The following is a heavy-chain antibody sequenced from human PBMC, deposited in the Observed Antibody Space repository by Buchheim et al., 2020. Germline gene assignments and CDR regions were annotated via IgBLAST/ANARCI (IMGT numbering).Heavy chain of an antibody. CDR2: INPNSGGT. D-gene: IGHD3-10*01. CDR1: GYTFTGYY. Sequence: QVQLVQSGAEVKKPGASVKVSCKASGYTFTGYYMHWVRQAPGQGLEWMGWINPNSGGTNYAQKFQGWVTMTRDTSISPAYMELSRLRSDDTAVYYCARAGSEYGSGSYHHFDYWGQGTL. CDR3: ARAGSEYGSGSYHHFDY. J-gene: IGHJ4*02. V-gene: IGHV1-2*04.